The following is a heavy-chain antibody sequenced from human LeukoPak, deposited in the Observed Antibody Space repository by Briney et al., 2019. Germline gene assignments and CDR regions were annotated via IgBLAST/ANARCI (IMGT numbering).Heavy chain of an antibody. J-gene: IGHJ4*02. CDR2: INNDGFGT. CDR1: GFTFTTYL. V-gene: IGHV3-74*03. Sequence: PGGSLRLSCVASGFTFTTYLMHWVRQAPGKGLVLVSRINNDGFGTTYADSVRGRFIVSRDNARNTLYLHMNSLSAEDTAVYYCARSSAWYGGMGYFDHWGQGTPVTVSS. D-gene: IGHD6-19*01. CDR3: ARSSAWYGGMGYFDH.